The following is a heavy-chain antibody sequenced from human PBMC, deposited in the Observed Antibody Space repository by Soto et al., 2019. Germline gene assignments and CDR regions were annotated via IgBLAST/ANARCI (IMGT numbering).Heavy chain of an antibody. CDR2: IYYKSRWYN. Sequence: SQTLSLTCAISGDTVSTNTAAWNWIRQSPSRGLEWLGRIYYKSRWYNDYSESLKSRIAIIPDTSRNQFSLQLNSVIPEDTAVYYCARDCGYDPDPTSYYGLDVWGQGTKVTVSS. J-gene: IGHJ6*02. D-gene: IGHD5-12*01. CDR1: GDTVSTNTAA. V-gene: IGHV6-1*01. CDR3: ARDCGYDPDPTSYYGLDV.